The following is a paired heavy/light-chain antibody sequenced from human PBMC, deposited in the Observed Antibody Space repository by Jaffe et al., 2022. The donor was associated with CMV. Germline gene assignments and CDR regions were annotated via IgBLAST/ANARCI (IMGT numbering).Heavy chain of an antibody. CDR1: GFSFTSYE. D-gene: IGHD3-16*02. CDR2: ISNSGSII. J-gene: IGHJ5*02. CDR3: ARGGRGRSRQDWFDP. Sequence: EVQLVESGGGLVQPGGSLRLSCAVSGFSFTSYEMNWVRQAPGKGLEWVSYISNSGSIIYYADSVKGRFTISRDNAKNSVYLQMNRLRADDTAVYYCARGGRGRSRQDWFDPWGQGTLVTVSS. V-gene: IGHV3-48*03.
Light chain of an antibody. CDR2: EVI. CDR1: SSDVGSYNR. CDR3: SSYTSSSRVV. Sequence: QSGLTQPPSVSGSPGQSVTISCTGTSSDVGSYNRVSWYQQPPGSAPKVMIYEVINRPSGVPDRFSGSKSGNTASLTISGLQADDEADYYCSSYTSSSRVVFGGGTKVTVL. J-gene: IGLJ2*01. V-gene: IGLV2-18*02.